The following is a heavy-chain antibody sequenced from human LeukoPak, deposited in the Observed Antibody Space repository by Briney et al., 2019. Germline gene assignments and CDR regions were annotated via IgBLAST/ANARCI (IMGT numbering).Heavy chain of an antibody. CDR2: VNHSGST. Sequence: PSETLSLTCAVYGGSFSGYYWSWIRQPPGKGLEWIGEVNHSGSTNYNPSLKGRVTISVDTSKNQFSLKLSSVTAADTAVYYCARVGYYDSSGYYLEFDYWGQGTLVTVSS. J-gene: IGHJ4*02. V-gene: IGHV4-34*01. CDR1: GGSFSGYY. D-gene: IGHD3-22*01. CDR3: ARVGYYDSSGYYLEFDY.